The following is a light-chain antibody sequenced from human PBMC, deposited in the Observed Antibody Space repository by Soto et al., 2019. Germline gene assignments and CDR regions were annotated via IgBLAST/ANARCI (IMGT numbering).Light chain of an antibody. CDR2: SNN. Sequence: QSVLPQPPSASGTPGQRVTISCSGSSSNIGSNTVNWYQQLPGTAPKLLIYSNNQRPSGVPDRFSGSKSGTSASLAISGLQSEDEADYYCAAWDDSLNGYVFGTGT. V-gene: IGLV1-44*01. CDR1: SSNIGSNT. J-gene: IGLJ1*01. CDR3: AAWDDSLNGYV.